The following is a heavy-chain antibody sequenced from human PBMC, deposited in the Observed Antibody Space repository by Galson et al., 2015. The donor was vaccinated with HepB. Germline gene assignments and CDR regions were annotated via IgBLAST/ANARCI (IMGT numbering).Heavy chain of an antibody. CDR1: GYSFTRYW. D-gene: IGHD5-18*01. CDR2: IEPSDSYT. J-gene: IGHJ6*03. CDR3: ARIADTAMAPTPEYYYYYYMDV. Sequence: QSGAEVKKPGESLRISFKGSGYSFTRYWISWVRQMPGKALEWMGRIEPSDSYTNYSQTFQGHVTISADKSISTAYLQWSSLKAADTAMYYCARIADTAMAPTPEYYYYYYMDVWGKGTTVTVSS. V-gene: IGHV5-10-1*01.